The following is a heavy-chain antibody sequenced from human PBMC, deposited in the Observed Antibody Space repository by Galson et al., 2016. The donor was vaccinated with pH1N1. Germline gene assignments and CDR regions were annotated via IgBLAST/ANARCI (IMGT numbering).Heavy chain of an antibody. V-gene: IGHV3-7*04. CDR2: INQDGSQK. D-gene: IGHD6-6*01. CDR3: ARSIAGRDSY. J-gene: IGHJ4*02. CDR1: RFTFSTYW. Sequence: SLRLSCAASRFTFSTYWMTWVRQAPGKGLEWVANINQDGSQKYSVDSVKGRFTISRDNAKNSLYLQMNSLSAEDTAVYYCARSIAGRDSYWGQGTLVTVSS.